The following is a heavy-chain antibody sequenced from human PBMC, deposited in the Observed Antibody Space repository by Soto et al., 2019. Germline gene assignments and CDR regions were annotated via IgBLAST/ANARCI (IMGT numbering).Heavy chain of an antibody. CDR2: INHSGST. Sequence: SSETLSLTCVVYRGSLSGYYWSWIRQPPGKGLEWIGEINHSGSTHYSPSLKSRVTMSVDTSKNHFSVKLTSVTAADTATYYCARVPLRGTSSYYMDVWATGTTVTVS. J-gene: IGHJ6*03. D-gene: IGHD1-1*01. CDR3: ARVPLRGTSSYYMDV. CDR1: RGSLSGYY. V-gene: IGHV4-34*01.